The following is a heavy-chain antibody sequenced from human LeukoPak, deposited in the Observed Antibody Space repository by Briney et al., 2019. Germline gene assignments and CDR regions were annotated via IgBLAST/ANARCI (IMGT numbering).Heavy chain of an antibody. V-gene: IGHV3-30*04. J-gene: IGHJ6*02. CDR1: GFTFSSYA. CDR3: ARDGVGYSGYDQALLAYYYGMDV. D-gene: IGHD5-12*01. Sequence: PGRSLRLSCAASGFTFSSYAMHWVRQAPGKGLEWVAVISYDGSNKYYADSGKGRFTISRDKSKNTLYLQMNSLRAEDTAVYYCARDGVGYSGYDQALLAYYYGMDVWGQGTTVTVSS. CDR2: ISYDGSNK.